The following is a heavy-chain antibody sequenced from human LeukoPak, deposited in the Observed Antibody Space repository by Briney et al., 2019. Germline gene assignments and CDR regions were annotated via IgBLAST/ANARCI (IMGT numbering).Heavy chain of an antibody. CDR3: TRHEYGDSYPFDY. D-gene: IGHD4-17*01. Sequence: GGSLRLSCAASGFTFSSYAMSWVRQAPGKGLEWVGRIRSKANSYATAYAASVKGRFTISRDDSKNTAYLQMNSLKTEDTAVYYCTRHEYGDSYPFDYWGQGTLVTVSS. V-gene: IGHV3-73*01. CDR1: GFTFSSYA. J-gene: IGHJ4*02. CDR2: IRSKANSYAT.